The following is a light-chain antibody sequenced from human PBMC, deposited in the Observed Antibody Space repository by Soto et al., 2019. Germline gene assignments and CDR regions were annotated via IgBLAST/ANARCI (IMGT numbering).Light chain of an antibody. Sequence: QAVVTQPPSVSGAPGQRVTISCTGSSSNIGAGYDVQWYQQLPGTAPKVLIYGNSNRPSGVPDRFSGSKSGTSASLAITGLQAEDEADYYRQSYDSSLSGVVFGGGTKLTVL. CDR3: QSYDSSLSGVV. CDR2: GNS. CDR1: SSNIGAGYD. V-gene: IGLV1-40*01. J-gene: IGLJ2*01.